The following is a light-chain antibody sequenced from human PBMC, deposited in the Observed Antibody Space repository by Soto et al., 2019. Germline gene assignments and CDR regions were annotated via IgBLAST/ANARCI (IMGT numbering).Light chain of an antibody. V-gene: IGLV1-44*01. Sequence: QSVLTQPPSVSGTPGQRVTISCSGSTSNIGENPVNWYQQLPETAPKVLIYGYNQRPSGVTDRFSGSNSGTSASLAISGLQSEDEAHYYCAAWDDSLNGWVFGGGTKLTVL. J-gene: IGLJ3*02. CDR1: TSNIGENP. CDR2: GYN. CDR3: AAWDDSLNGWV.